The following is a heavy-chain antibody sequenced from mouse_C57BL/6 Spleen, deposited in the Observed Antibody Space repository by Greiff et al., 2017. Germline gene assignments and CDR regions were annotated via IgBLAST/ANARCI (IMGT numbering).Heavy chain of an antibody. Sequence: VQLQQSGAELVRPGASVKLSCTASGFNIKDDYMHWVKQRPEQGLEWIGWIDPENGDTEYASKFQGKATITADTSSNTAYLQLSSLTSEDTAVYDCTKTAQATDAMDYWGQGTSVTVSS. D-gene: IGHD3-2*02. CDR1: GFNIKDDY. V-gene: IGHV14-4*01. CDR2: IDPENGDT. J-gene: IGHJ4*01. CDR3: TKTAQATDAMDY.